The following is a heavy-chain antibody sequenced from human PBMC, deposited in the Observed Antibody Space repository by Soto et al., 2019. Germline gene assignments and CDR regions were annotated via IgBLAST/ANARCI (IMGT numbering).Heavy chain of an antibody. CDR3: ARVSVVATIRGACDI. J-gene: IGHJ3*02. CDR1: GFTVSSNY. V-gene: IGHV3-53*01. Sequence: EVQLVESGGGLIQPGGSLRLSCAASGFTVSSNYMSWVRQAPGKGLEWVSVIYSGGSTYYADSVKGRFTISRDNSKNTLYLQMNSLRAEDTAVYYCARVSVVATIRGACDIWGQGTMVTVSS. CDR2: IYSGGST. D-gene: IGHD5-12*01.